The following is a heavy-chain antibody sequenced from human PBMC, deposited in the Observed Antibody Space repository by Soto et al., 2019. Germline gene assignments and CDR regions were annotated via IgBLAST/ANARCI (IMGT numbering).Heavy chain of an antibody. V-gene: IGHV1-8*01. CDR2: MNPNSGNT. CDR3: ARDASGWYELAY. D-gene: IGHD6-19*01. CDR1: GYTFTSYD. Sequence: GASVKVSCKASGYTFTSYDINWVRQATGQGLEWMGWMNPNSGNTGYAQKFQGRVTMTRNTSISTAYMELSSLRSEDTAVYYCARDASGWYELAYWGQGILVTVSS. J-gene: IGHJ4*02.